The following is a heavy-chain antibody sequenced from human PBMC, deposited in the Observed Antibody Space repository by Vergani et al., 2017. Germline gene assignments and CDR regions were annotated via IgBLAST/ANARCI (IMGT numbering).Heavy chain of an antibody. V-gene: IGHV4-34*01. CDR3: ARRAHYYGSGSYYNLRGNYYYYGMDV. J-gene: IGHJ6*02. D-gene: IGHD3-10*01. CDR2: INHSGST. Sequence: QVQLQQWGAGLLKPSETLSLTCAVYGRSFSGYYWSWIRQPPGKGLEWIGEINHSGSTNYNPSLKSRVTISVDTSKNQFSLKLSSVTAADTAVYYCARRAHYYGSGSYYNLRGNYYYYGMDVWGQGTTVTVSS. CDR1: GRSFSGYY.